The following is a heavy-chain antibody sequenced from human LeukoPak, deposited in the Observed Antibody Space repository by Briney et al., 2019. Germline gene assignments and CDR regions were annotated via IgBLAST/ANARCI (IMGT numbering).Heavy chain of an antibody. J-gene: IGHJ4*02. CDR1: GFTFSSYS. V-gene: IGHV3-48*01. CDR2: IDSSSSTI. Sequence: GGSLRLSCAASGFTFSSYSMNWVRQAPGKGLEWVSCIDSSSSTIYYADSVKGRFTISRDNAENSLYLQMNSLRTEDTAVYYCASPFDYWGQGTLVTVSS. CDR3: ASPFDY.